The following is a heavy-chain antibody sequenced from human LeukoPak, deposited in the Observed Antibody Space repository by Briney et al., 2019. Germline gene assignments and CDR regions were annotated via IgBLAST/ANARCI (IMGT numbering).Heavy chain of an antibody. J-gene: IGHJ5*02. V-gene: IGHV3-74*01. D-gene: IGHD2-2*01. CDR3: VRDGGLTSTWFLP. CDR2: INRDGSST. Sequence: PGGSLRLSCAASGFTFSNNWMHWVRQAPGKGLVWVSRINRDGSSTNYADSVKGRFTISRDNAKNTLYLQMNSPRAEDTAVYYCVRDGGLTSTWFLPWGQGTLVTVSS. CDR1: GFTFSNNW.